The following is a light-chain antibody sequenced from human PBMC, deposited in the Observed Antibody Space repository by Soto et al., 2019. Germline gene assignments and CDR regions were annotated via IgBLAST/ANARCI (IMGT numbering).Light chain of an antibody. J-gene: IGKJ3*01. CDR2: AAS. CDR1: QGIGNY. CDR3: QQIKTSPHT. V-gene: IGKV1-9*01. Sequence: IQLTQSPSSLSASIGDRVTITCRASQGIGNYLAWYQQKPGKAPMLLIYAASTLQSGVPSRFSGSGSGTDFTLTVNSLQPEDFASYYCQQIKTSPHTFGPGTAVDI.